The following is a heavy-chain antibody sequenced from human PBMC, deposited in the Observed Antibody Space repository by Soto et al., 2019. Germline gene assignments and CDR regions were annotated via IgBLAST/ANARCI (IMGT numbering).Heavy chain of an antibody. J-gene: IGHJ6*03. CDR3: ARRGYGSRWPNVYMDV. V-gene: IGHV1-69*02. CDR2: IIPILGIA. D-gene: IGHD6-13*01. CDR1: GCTFTSYT. Sequence: SVKLACTASGCTFTSYTIMWVRQAPGQGLGWMGRIIPILGIANYAQKCQGRVPITADKSASTASMALRSPRAEAMALYSCARRGYGSRWPNVYMDVWGKGTTVTVSS.